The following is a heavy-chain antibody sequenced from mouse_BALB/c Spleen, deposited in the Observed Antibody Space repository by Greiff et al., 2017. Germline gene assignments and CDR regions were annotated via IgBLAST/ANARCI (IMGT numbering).Heavy chain of an antibody. CDR2: IDPSDSYT. CDR3: TRGAVAAEDYFDY. V-gene: IGHV1S127*01. D-gene: IGHD1-1*01. CDR1: GYTFTSYW. J-gene: IGHJ2*01. Sequence: VQLQQPGAELVKPGASVKMSCKASGYTFTSYWMHWVKQRPGQGLEWIGVIDPSDSYTSYNQKFKGMATLTVDTSSSTAYMQLSSLTSEDSAVYYCTRGAVAAEDYFDYWGQGTTLTVSS.